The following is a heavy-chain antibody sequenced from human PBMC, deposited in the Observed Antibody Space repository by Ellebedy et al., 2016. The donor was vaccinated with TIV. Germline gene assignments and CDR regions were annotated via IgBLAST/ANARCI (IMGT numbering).Heavy chain of an antibody. J-gene: IGHJ4*02. D-gene: IGHD5-12*01. CDR1: GYSFTSYW. CDR2: IYPGDSET. CDR3: ARGDPYSGYYLQIWLGYYFDY. Sequence: GESLKISCKGSGYSFTSYWIGRVRQMPGKGLEWMGIIYPGDSETRYNPSFQGQVTISADKSIRTGYLQCSSLKASDTAMYYCARGDPYSGYYLQIWLGYYFDYWGQGTLVTVSS. V-gene: IGHV5-51*01.